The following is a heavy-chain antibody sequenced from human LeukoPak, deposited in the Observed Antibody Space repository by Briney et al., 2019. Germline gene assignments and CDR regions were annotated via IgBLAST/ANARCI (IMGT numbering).Heavy chain of an antibody. Sequence: GSCLRLSCAASGFILSNHWMTWVRQAPGKGPEWVANMNKDGSEKYYVDSVEGRFTISRDTAKNSLYLQMNNLRAEDTALYYCARNNDMDVWGQGTTVIVSS. V-gene: IGHV3-7*03. CDR2: MNKDGSEK. CDR3: ARNNDMDV. J-gene: IGHJ6*02. CDR1: GFILSNHW. D-gene: IGHD1/OR15-1a*01.